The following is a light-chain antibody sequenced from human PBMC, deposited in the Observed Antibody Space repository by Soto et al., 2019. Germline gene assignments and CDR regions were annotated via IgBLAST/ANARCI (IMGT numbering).Light chain of an antibody. CDR1: QSVSSRY. J-gene: IGKJ3*01. Sequence: EIVMTQSPATLSVSPGERAALSCRASQSVSSRYLAWYQQTPGRAPRLLIYGASSRATGIPDRFSGSGSGTDFTLTISRLEPEDFAMYYCHHYDNSPPFTFGPGTKVDIK. CDR2: GAS. V-gene: IGKV3-20*01. CDR3: HHYDNSPPFT.